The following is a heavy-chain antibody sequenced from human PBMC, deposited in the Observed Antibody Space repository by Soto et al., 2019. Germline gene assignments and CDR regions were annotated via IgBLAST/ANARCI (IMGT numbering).Heavy chain of an antibody. CDR1: GFTFDDYT. J-gene: IGHJ6*02. Sequence: SGGSLRLSCAASGFTFDDYTMHWVRQAPGKGLEWVSLISWDGGTTYYADSVKGRFTTSRDNSKTSLYLQMNSLRTEDTALYYCAKDSGGSSWWSGSYYAMDVWGQGTTVTVSS. CDR3: AKDSGGSSWWSGSYYAMDV. D-gene: IGHD6-13*01. CDR2: ISWDGGTT. V-gene: IGHV3-43*01.